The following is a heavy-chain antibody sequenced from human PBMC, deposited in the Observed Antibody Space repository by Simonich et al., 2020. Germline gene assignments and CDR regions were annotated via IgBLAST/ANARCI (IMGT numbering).Heavy chain of an antibody. Sequence: QVQLVESGGGVVQPGRSLRLSCAASGFTFSSYAMHWVRQAPGKGLEWVAVKSYDESKKYYAEPVKGRFTISRDNSKNTLYLQMNSLRAEDTAVYYCARDGELYCGGDCYSYFDYWGQGTLVTVSS. CDR2: KSYDESKK. CDR1: GFTFSSYA. CDR3: ARDGELYCGGDCYSYFDY. D-gene: IGHD2-21*02. V-gene: IGHV3-30*07. J-gene: IGHJ4*02.